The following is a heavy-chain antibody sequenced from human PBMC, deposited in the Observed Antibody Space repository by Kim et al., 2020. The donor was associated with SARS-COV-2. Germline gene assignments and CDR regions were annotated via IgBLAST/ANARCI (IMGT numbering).Heavy chain of an antibody. CDR3: AKEDYLKYAGNFRSFDY. V-gene: IGHV3-30*18. CDR2: ISYDGTNK. Sequence: GGSLRLSCAASGIIFSNYGMHWVRQAPGKGLGWVAVISYDGTNKYYADSVRGRFTISRDNSKNTLYLQMNSLRAEDTAVYYCAKEDYLKYAGNFRSFDYWGQGTLVTVSS. D-gene: IGHD6-13*01. J-gene: IGHJ4*02. CDR1: GIIFSNYG.